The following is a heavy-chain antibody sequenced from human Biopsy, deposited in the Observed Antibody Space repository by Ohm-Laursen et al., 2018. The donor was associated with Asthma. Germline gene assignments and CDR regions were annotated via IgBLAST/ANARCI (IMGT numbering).Heavy chain of an antibody. Sequence: SVNVFCKPSGGTFSNYAISSVRQPPGQGLEWMGGIIPMFGTTNYARKFQGRVTITADESTSTAYMELSSLRSDDTAVYYCASPTYCSGSSCINNYYYALDVWGQGTTVTVSS. V-gene: IGHV1-69*13. CDR1: GGTFSNYA. J-gene: IGHJ6*02. CDR3: ASPTYCSGSSCINNYYYALDV. D-gene: IGHD2-15*01. CDR2: IIPMFGTT.